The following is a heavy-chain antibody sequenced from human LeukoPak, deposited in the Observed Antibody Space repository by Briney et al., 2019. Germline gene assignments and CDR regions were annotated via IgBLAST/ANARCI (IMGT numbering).Heavy chain of an antibody. J-gene: IGHJ5*02. Sequence: GGSLRLSCAASGFDFSSNWMHWVRHAPGQGLVWVSRIKGDGISTNYADSVKGRFTISRDIAKNTLYLQMNSLRAEDTAVYYCAKPGGGTYFTHNCFHPWGQGTLVTVSS. D-gene: IGHD1-26*01. CDR2: IKGDGIST. V-gene: IGHV3-74*01. CDR3: AKPGGGTYFTHNCFHP. CDR1: GFDFSSNW.